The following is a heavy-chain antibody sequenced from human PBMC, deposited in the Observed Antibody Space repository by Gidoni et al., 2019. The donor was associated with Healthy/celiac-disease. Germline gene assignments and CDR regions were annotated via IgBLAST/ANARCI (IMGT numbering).Heavy chain of an antibody. J-gene: IGHJ2*01. CDR2: INHSGST. Sequence: QVQLQQWGAGLLKPSETLSLTCAVYGASFSGYSWGWIRQPPGKGLEWSGEINHSGSTNYNPTLKSRVTISVDTSKNQFALKLSSVTAADTAVYYCAGGVAFGVVIMSWYFDLWGRGTLVTVSS. V-gene: IGHV4-34*01. D-gene: IGHD3-3*01. CDR3: AGGVAFGVVIMSWYFDL. CDR1: GASFSGYS.